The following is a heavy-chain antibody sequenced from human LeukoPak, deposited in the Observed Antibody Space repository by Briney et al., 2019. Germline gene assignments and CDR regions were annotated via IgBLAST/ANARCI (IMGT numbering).Heavy chain of an antibody. CDR1: GGSISSGGYY. Sequence: KTSETLSLTCTVSGGSISSGGYYWSWTRQPPGKGLEYIGYIYYSGSTYYNPSLKSRITISVDTSKDQFSLKLSSVTAADTAVYYCARGSWSSSIDYWGQGTLVTVSS. CDR3: ARGSWSSSIDY. J-gene: IGHJ4*02. CDR2: IYYSGST. V-gene: IGHV4-30-4*01. D-gene: IGHD6-6*01.